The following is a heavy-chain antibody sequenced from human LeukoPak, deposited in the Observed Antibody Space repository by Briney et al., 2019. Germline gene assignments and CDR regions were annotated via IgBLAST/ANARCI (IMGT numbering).Heavy chain of an antibody. CDR2: IYYSGST. CDR1: GGSISSYY. CDR3: ARDYGDYVRGAFDI. J-gene: IGHJ4*02. D-gene: IGHD4-17*01. Sequence: SETLSLTCTVSGGSISSYYWSWIRQPPGKGLEWIGYIYYSGSTYYNPSLKSRVTISVDTSKNQFSLKLSSVTAADTAVYYCARDYGDYVRGAFDIWGQGTLVTVSS. V-gene: IGHV4-59*06.